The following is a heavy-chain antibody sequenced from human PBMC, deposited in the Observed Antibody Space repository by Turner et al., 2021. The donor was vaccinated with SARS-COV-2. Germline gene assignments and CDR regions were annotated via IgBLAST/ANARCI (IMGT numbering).Heavy chain of an antibody. J-gene: IGHJ4*02. V-gene: IGHV4-59*01. Sequence: QVQLQESGPGLVKPSETLSLTCTVSGDSPSSYYWSWIRQPPGKGLEWIGYIYYTGGTNCHPALKSRVTISVGTSKIQFSLKLSSVTAADTAVYYCARELDFWGQGTLVTVSS. CDR2: IYYTGGT. CDR3: ARELDF. CDR1: GDSPSSYY.